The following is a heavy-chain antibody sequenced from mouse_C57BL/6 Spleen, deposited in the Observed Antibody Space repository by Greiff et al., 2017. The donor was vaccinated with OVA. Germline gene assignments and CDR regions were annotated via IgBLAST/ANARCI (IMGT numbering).Heavy chain of an antibody. J-gene: IGHJ3*01. CDR1: GYTFTSYW. D-gene: IGHD4-1*02. CDR3: ASNWDEGWFAY. Sequence: VQLQQPGAELVRPGSSVKLSCKASGYTFTSYWMDWVKQRPGQGLEWIGNIYPSDSETHYNQKFKDKATLTVDKSSSTAYMQLSSLTSEDSAVYYCASNWDEGWFAYWGQGTLVTVSA. V-gene: IGHV1-61*01. CDR2: IYPSDSET.